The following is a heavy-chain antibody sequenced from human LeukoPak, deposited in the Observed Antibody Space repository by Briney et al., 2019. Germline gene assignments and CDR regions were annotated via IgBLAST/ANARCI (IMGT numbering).Heavy chain of an antibody. CDR2: INPSGGST. D-gene: IGHD3-22*01. CDR1: GYTFTSYG. J-gene: IGHJ4*02. CDR3: ARDDSSGPQVY. Sequence: EASVKVSCKASGYTFTSYGISWVRQAPGQGLEWMGIINPSGGSTKYAQKLQGRVTMTRDTSTSTVYMELSSLRSEDTAVYYCARDDSSGPQVYWGQGTLVTVSS. V-gene: IGHV1-46*01.